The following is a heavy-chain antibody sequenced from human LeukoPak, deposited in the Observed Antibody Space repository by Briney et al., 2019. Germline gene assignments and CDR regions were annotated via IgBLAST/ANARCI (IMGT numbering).Heavy chain of an antibody. CDR1: GFTFSSYS. CDR2: ISSSSSYI. V-gene: IGHV3-21*01. D-gene: IGHD4-17*01. CDR3: ARDPDYGAFDI. J-gene: IGHJ3*02. Sequence: GGSLRLSCAASGFTFSSYSMNWVRQAPGKGLEWVSSISSSSSYIYYADSVKGRFTVSRDNAKNSLYLQMNSLRAEDTAVYYCARDPDYGAFDIWGQGTMVTVSS.